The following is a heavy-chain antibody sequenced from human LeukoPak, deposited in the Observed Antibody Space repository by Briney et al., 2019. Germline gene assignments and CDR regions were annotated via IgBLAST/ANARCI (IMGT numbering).Heavy chain of an antibody. J-gene: IGHJ5*02. CDR1: GYTFTSYG. CDR3: ARDPEGTYSGTYEGEWFDP. CDR2: ISAYNGNT. D-gene: IGHD1-26*01. V-gene: IGHV1-18*01. Sequence: ASVKVSCKASGYTFTSYGISWVRQAPGQGLEWMGWISAYNGNTNYAQKLQGRVTMTTDTSTSTAYMELRSLRSDDTAVYYCARDPEGTYSGTYEGEWFDPWGQGTLVTVSS.